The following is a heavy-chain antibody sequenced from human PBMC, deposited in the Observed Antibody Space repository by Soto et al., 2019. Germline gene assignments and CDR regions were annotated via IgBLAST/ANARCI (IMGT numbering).Heavy chain of an antibody. Sequence: SVKVSCKASGGTFSSYTISWVRQAPGQGLEWMGRIIPILGIANYAQKVQGRVTITTDTSTSTAYMELSSLTPDDTAVYYCASDLHGDAYYWGLGTLVPVSS. CDR3: ASDLHGDAYY. V-gene: IGHV1-69*02. CDR2: IIPILGIA. D-gene: IGHD4-17*01. J-gene: IGHJ4*02. CDR1: GGTFSSYT.